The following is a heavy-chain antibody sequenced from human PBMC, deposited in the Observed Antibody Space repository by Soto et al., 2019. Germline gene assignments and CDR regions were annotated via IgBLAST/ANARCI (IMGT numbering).Heavy chain of an antibody. CDR1: GFTFSSYA. V-gene: IGHV3-23*01. CDR2: ISGSGGST. Sequence: GGSLRLSCAASGFTFSSYAMSWVRQAPGKGLEWVSAISGSGGSTYYADSVKGRFTISRDNSKNTLYLQMNSLRAEDTAVYYCAKSWSYGYDFAPIDYFDYWGQGTLVTVSS. J-gene: IGHJ4*02. D-gene: IGHD5-18*01. CDR3: AKSWSYGYDFAPIDYFDY.